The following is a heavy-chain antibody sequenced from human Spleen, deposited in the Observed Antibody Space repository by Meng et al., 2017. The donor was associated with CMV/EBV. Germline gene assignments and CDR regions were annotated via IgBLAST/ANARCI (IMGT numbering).Heavy chain of an antibody. CDR2: VSGSGSNT. D-gene: IGHD4-17*01. CDR1: RFPFTHCA. V-gene: IGHV3-23*01. Sequence: SRFPFTHCAGSWVRRAAGGGLVWVSTVSGSGSNTNYADAVKGRFTIPSDNSNIALYLQMNSLRAEDTAVYYCAKPTTVTTWGGSFDYWGQGTLVTVSS. J-gene: IGHJ4*02. CDR3: AKPTTVTTWGGSFDY.